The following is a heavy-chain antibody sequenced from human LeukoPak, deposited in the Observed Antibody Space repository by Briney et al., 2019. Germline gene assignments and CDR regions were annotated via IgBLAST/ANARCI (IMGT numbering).Heavy chain of an antibody. Sequence: SETLSLTCTVSGGSISSSYYYWVWIRQSPGKGLEWIGTIYYSGNTYYNPSLKSRVTISVDTSKNQFSLKLSSVTAADTAVYYCARHPWGRYGGWFDPWGQGTLVTVSS. CDR1: GGSISSSYYY. D-gene: IGHD3-9*01. CDR2: IYYSGNT. V-gene: IGHV4-39*01. J-gene: IGHJ5*02. CDR3: ARHPWGRYGGWFDP.